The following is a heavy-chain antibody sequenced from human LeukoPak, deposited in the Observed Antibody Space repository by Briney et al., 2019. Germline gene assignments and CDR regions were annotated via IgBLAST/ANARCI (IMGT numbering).Heavy chain of an antibody. Sequence: ASVKVSCKASGYTFTTYYMHWVRQAPGQGLEWMGIIYPSGGSTSYAQKFQGRVTMTRDTSTSTVYMELSSLRSEDTAVYYCARDQDGARAFDIWGQGTMVTVSS. CDR3: ARDQDGARAFDI. CDR2: IYPSGGST. CDR1: GYTFTTYY. J-gene: IGHJ3*02. D-gene: IGHD4-17*01. V-gene: IGHV1-46*01.